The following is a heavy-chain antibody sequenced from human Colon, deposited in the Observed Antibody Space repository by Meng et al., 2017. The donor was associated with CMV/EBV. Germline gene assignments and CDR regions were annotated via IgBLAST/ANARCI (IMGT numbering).Heavy chain of an antibody. CDR3: ARGGGGIAGRLRGPFDY. J-gene: IGHJ4*02. CDR1: GDSSSLYY. D-gene: IGHD6-6*01. CDR2: VSDMGST. V-gene: IGHV4-59*01. Sequence: SETLSLTCTVSGDSSSLYYWNWIRQPPGKGLEWIGYVSDMGSTVYNPSVKSRVTISVDKSKNQFSLNLTSVTAADTAIYYCARGGGGIAGRLRGPFDYWGQGSLVTVSS.